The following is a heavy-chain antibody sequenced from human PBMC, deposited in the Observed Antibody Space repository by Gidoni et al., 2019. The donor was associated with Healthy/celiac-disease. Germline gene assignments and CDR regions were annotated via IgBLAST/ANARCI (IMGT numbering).Heavy chain of an antibody. J-gene: IGHJ4*02. V-gene: IGHV1-69*04. D-gene: IGHD3-10*01. CDR1: GGTFSSYA. CDR2: IIPILGIA. Sequence: QVQLVQSGAEVKKPGSSVKVSCKASGGTFSSYAISWVRQAPGQGLEWMGRIIPILGIANYAQKFQGRVTITADKSTSTAYMELSSLRSEDTAVYYCARDQEGGYGSGSFPVDYWGQGTLVTVSS. CDR3: ARDQEGGYGSGSFPVDY.